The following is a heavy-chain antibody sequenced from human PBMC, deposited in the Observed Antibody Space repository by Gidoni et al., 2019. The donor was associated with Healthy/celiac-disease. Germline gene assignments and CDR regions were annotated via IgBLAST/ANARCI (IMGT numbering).Heavy chain of an antibody. CDR3: ARGELLWFGELSPPDY. V-gene: IGHV4-30-4*01. Sequence: QTLSLTCTVSGGSISSGAYYWSWIRQPPGKGLEWIGYIYYSGSTYYNPSLKSRVTISVDTSKNQFSLKLSSVTAADTAVYYCARGELLWFGELSPPDYWGQGTLVTVSS. J-gene: IGHJ4*02. D-gene: IGHD3-10*01. CDR2: IYYSGST. CDR1: GGSISSGAYY.